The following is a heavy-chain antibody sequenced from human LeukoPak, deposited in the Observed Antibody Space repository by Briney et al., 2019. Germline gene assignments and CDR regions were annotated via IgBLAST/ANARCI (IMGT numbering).Heavy chain of an antibody. CDR1: GFTFSTYT. V-gene: IGHV3-23*01. CDR3: ARVYSYYDFWSGYYSRYYYYYMDV. CDR2: ISGSGGRI. D-gene: IGHD3-3*01. J-gene: IGHJ6*03. Sequence: GGSLRLSCAASGFTFSTYTMSWVRQAPGKGLEWVSGISGSGGRIYYADSVKGRFTISRDNSKNSLYLQMNSLRAEDTAVYYCARVYSYYDFWSGYYSRYYYYYMDVWGKGTTVTVSS.